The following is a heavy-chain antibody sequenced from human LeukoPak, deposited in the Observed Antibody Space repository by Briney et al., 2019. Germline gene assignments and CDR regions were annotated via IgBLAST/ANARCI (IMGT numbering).Heavy chain of an antibody. D-gene: IGHD3-9*01. CDR2: IYHSGST. CDR1: GYSISSGYY. Sequence: PSETLSLTCTVSGYSISSGYYWGWIRQPPGKGLEWIGSIYHSGSTYYNPSLKSRVTISVDTSKNQFSLRLSSVTAADTAVYYCARGGEYYDILTGYHNLFDYWGQGTLVTVSS. J-gene: IGHJ4*02. V-gene: IGHV4-38-2*02. CDR3: ARGGEYYDILTGYHNLFDY.